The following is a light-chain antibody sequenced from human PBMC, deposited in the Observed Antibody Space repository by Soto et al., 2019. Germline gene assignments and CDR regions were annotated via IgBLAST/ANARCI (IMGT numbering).Light chain of an antibody. CDR3: QQSYSIPYT. Sequence: DVQMTQSPSSLSASVGDSITITCRASQSISSYLNWYQVKPGKVPKLLIYVASSLQSGVPSRFAGSGSGTDFTLTISSLQPEDFATYYCQQSYSIPYTFGQGTKIEIK. V-gene: IGKV1-39*01. J-gene: IGKJ2*01. CDR2: VAS. CDR1: QSISSY.